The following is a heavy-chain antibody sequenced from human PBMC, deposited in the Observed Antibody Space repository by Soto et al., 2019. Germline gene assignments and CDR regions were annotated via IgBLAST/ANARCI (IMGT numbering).Heavy chain of an antibody. V-gene: IGHV3-30*18. CDR1: VFTFSSYG. CDR3: TKRRNVLRFLEWSSGMEF. CDR2: ISHDGSNK. D-gene: IGHD3-3*01. Sequence: PVGSLRLSCAASVFTFSSYGMHWVRHSPGKWLEWVAFISHDGSNKYYADSMKGRISMSRDNSKSTVYLQMSSLRAEDTAVNYCTKRRNVLRFLEWSSGMEFGGHGTTVTVS. J-gene: IGHJ6*02.